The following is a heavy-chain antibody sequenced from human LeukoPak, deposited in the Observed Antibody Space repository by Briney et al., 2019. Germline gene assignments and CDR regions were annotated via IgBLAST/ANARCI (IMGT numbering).Heavy chain of an antibody. J-gene: IGHJ5*02. CDR1: GYTFTGYY. Sequence: ASVKVSCKASGYTFTGYYMHWVRQAPGQGLEWMGWINPNSGNTHYAQKFQDRDTMTRDTSISTAYMELNSLRSDDTAVYYCAREGAAAEDVNWFDPWGQGTLVTVSS. CDR2: INPNSGNT. CDR3: AREGAAAEDVNWFDP. D-gene: IGHD6-25*01. V-gene: IGHV1-2*02.